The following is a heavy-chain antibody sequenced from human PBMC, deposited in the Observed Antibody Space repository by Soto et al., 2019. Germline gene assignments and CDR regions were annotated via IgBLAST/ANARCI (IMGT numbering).Heavy chain of an antibody. V-gene: IGHV1-46*01. CDR3: ARGGRHSDYYYYYGMDV. CDR2: INTSGGSP. J-gene: IGHJ6*02. D-gene: IGHD6-25*01. Sequence: ASVKVSCKAFGYTFTIYYIHWVRQAPGQGLEWMGVINTSGGSPTYAQKFQDRVTMTRDTSTSTDYMELSSLRSEDTAVYYCARGGRHSDYYYYYGMDVWGQGTTVTVSS. CDR1: GYTFTIYY.